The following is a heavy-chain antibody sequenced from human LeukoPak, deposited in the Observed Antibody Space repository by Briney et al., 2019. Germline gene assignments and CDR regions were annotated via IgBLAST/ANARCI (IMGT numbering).Heavy chain of an antibody. CDR3: ARGSYGGNSGGAFDI. V-gene: IGHV3-7*01. CDR1: GFTFSSYW. D-gene: IGHD4-23*01. Sequence: GGSLRLSCAASGFTFSSYWMSWVRQAPGKGLEWVANIKQDGSEKYYVDSVKGRFTISRDDAKNSLYLQMNSLRAEDTAVYYCARGSYGGNSGGAFDIWGQGTMVTVSS. J-gene: IGHJ3*02. CDR2: IKQDGSEK.